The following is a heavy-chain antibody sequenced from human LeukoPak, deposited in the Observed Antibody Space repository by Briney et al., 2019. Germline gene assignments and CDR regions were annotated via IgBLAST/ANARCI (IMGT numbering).Heavy chain of an antibody. V-gene: IGHV1-2*04. D-gene: IGHD5-12*01. J-gene: IGHJ4*02. CDR1: GYTFTGYY. Sequence: GASVKVSCKASGYTFTGYYMHWVRQAPGQGLEWMGWINPNSGGTNYAQKFQGWVTMTRDTSISTAYMELSRLRSDDTAVYYCARDHGYSGYDFGYWGQGTLVTVSS. CDR2: INPNSGGT. CDR3: ARDHGYSGYDFGY.